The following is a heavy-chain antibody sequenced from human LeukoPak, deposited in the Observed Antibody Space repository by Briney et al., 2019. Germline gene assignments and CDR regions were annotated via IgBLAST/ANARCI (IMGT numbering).Heavy chain of an antibody. D-gene: IGHD3-22*01. CDR2: IRYDGSNK. CDR1: GFIFSSYG. J-gene: IGHJ4*02. V-gene: IGHV3-30*02. CDR3: AKTYYYDSSGYYYMGIDY. Sequence: GGSLRPSCAASGFIFSSYGMHWVRQAPGKGLEWVAFIRYDGSNKYYADSVKGRFTISRDNSKNTLYLQMNSLRAEDTAVYYCAKTYYYDSSGYYYMGIDYWGQGTLVTVSS.